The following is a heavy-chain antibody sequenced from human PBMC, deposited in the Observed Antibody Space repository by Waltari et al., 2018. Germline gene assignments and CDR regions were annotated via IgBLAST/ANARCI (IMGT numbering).Heavy chain of an antibody. CDR3: ARWGRMAAAGYYYYGMDV. D-gene: IGHD6-13*01. Sequence: QVQLQQWGAGLLKPSETLSLTCAVYGGSFSGYYWRWIRQPPGRGLEWIGEINHSGRTKYNPAHKSRVTISVDTSKNQFALKLSSVTAADTAVYYCARWGRMAAAGYYYYGMDVWGQGTTVTVSS. CDR2: INHSGRT. V-gene: IGHV4-34*01. CDR1: GGSFSGYY. J-gene: IGHJ6*02.